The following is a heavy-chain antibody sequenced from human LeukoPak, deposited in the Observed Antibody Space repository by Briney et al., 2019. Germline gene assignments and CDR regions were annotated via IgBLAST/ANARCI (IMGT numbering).Heavy chain of an antibody. CDR2: IYSGGST. Sequence: GGSLILSCAASGFTVSSNYMTWVRQAPGKGLEWVSVIYSGGSTYYADSVKGRFTISRDNSKNTLYLQMNSLRAEDTAVYYCASGITGTNNWFDPWGQGTLVTVSS. V-gene: IGHV3-66*02. CDR3: ASGITGTNNWFDP. J-gene: IGHJ5*02. D-gene: IGHD1-20*01. CDR1: GFTVSSNY.